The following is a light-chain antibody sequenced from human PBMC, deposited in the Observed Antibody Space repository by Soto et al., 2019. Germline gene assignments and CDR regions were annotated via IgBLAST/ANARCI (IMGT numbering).Light chain of an antibody. CDR1: NSDVGGLNY. CDR2: EVS. CDR3: SSFTISSTWV. Sequence: QSALTQPASVSGSPGQSITISCTGTNSDVGGLNYVSWYQHHPGNAPKLIIYEVSYRLSGVSDRFSGSKSDNTASLTISGLQTDDEADYYCSSFTISSTWVFGGGTKLTVL. V-gene: IGLV2-14*01. J-gene: IGLJ3*02.